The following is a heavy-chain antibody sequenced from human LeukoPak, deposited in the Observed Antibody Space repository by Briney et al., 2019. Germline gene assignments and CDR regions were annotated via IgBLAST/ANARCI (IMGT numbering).Heavy chain of an antibody. CDR1: GFTFSSYS. V-gene: IGHV3-21*01. D-gene: IGHD5-24*01. J-gene: IGHJ3*02. CDR3: ARDLLEMATINALDI. Sequence: GGSLRLSCAASGFTFSSYSMNWVRQAPGKGLEWVSSISSSSSYIYYADSVKGRFTISRDNAKNSLYLQMNSLRAEDTAVYYCARDLLEMATINALDIWGQGTMVTVSS. CDR2: ISSSSSYI.